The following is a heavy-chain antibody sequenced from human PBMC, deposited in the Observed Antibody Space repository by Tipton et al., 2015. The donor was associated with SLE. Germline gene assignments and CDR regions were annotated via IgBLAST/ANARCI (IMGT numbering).Heavy chain of an antibody. CDR1: GGSFNTYY. Sequence: TLSLTCTVSGGSFNTYYWTWIRQAPGKGLEWIGYIYYSGSTNYNPSLKSRVTISVDTSKNQFSLKLSSVTAADTAVYYCARRFSYGYKGAFDIWGQGTMVTVSS. V-gene: IGHV4-59*12. CDR3: ARRFSYGYKGAFDI. D-gene: IGHD5-18*01. CDR2: IYYSGST. J-gene: IGHJ3*02.